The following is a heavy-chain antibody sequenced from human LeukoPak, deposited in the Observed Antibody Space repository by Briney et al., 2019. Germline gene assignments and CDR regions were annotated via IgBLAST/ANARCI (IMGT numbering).Heavy chain of an antibody. CDR3: ARAGVGARFEDY. D-gene: IGHD1-26*01. CDR1: GFSFNNYA. Sequence: GGSLRLSCAASGFSFNNYAMVWVRQTPGKGLEWVSAISGSGGSTYYADSVKGRFTISRDNAKNSLYLQMNSLRDEDTAVYYCARAGVGARFEDYWGQGTLVTVSS. V-gene: IGHV3-23*01. CDR2: ISGSGGST. J-gene: IGHJ4*02.